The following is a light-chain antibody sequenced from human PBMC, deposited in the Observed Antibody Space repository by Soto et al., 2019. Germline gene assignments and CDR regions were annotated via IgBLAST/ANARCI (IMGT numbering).Light chain of an antibody. CDR3: QHTRT. CDR2: DVS. CDR1: QNINNW. Sequence: DLQMTQSPSTLSASVGDRVTITCRASQNINNWVAWYQQKPGKAPKFLIYDVSTLQRGVPSRFSGSGFGTEFSLTISSLQPDDFGSYYCQHTRTFGQGTKVEIK. V-gene: IGKV1-5*01. J-gene: IGKJ1*01.